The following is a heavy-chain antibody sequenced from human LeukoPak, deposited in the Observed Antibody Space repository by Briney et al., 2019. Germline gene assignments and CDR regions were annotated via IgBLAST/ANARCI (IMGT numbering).Heavy chain of an antibody. CDR1: GFTFSSYW. D-gene: IGHD3-9*01. J-gene: IGHJ3*02. CDR2: INSDGSST. V-gene: IGHV3-74*01. Sequence: PGGSLRLSCAASGFTFSSYWMHWVRQAPGKGLVWVSRINSDGSSTSYADSVKGRFTISKDNAKNTLYLQMNSLRAEDTAVYYCARDRDYDILTGYMDDAFDIWGQGTMVTVSS. CDR3: ARDRDYDILTGYMDDAFDI.